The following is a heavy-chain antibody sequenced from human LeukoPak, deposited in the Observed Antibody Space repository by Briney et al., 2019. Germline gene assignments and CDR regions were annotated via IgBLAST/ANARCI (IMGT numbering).Heavy chain of an antibody. Sequence: GGSLRLSCAASGFTFSSYEMNWVRQAPGKGLEWVSYISSSGSTIYYADSVKGRFTISRDNAKNSLYLQMNSLRAEDTAVYYCARDGGSYYPYYYYYYMDVWGKGTTVTVSS. D-gene: IGHD1-26*01. V-gene: IGHV3-48*03. J-gene: IGHJ6*03. CDR1: GFTFSSYE. CDR2: ISSSGSTI. CDR3: ARDGGSYYPYYYYYYMDV.